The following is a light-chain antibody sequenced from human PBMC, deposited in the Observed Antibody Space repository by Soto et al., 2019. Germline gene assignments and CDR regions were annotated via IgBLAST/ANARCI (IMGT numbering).Light chain of an antibody. Sequence: QPVLTQSPSASASLGASVKLTCTLDSGHSTYAIAWHRQQPERGPRYLMKVNSDGSRSKGDGIPDRFSGSSSGAERYLTISSLQSEDEADYYCQTWGTGHVVFGGGTKLTVL. J-gene: IGLJ2*01. CDR3: QTWGTGHVV. V-gene: IGLV4-69*01. CDR2: VNSDGSR. CDR1: SGHSTYA.